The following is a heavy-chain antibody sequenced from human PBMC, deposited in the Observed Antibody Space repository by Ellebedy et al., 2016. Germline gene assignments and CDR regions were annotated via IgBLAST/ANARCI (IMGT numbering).Heavy chain of an antibody. CDR3: ARDLGSGRGTGNYMDV. Sequence: SVKVSXXASGGTFSSYAISWVRQAPGQGLEWMGGIIPIFGTANYAQKFQGRVTITADESTSTAYMELSSLRSEDTAVYYCARDLGSGRGTGNYMDVWGKGTTVTVSS. CDR1: GGTFSSYA. CDR2: IIPIFGTA. V-gene: IGHV1-69*13. J-gene: IGHJ6*03. D-gene: IGHD3-10*01.